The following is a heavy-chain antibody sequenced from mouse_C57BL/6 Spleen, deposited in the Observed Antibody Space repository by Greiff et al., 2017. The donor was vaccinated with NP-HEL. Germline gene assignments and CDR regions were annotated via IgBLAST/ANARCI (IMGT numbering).Heavy chain of an antibody. J-gene: IGHJ4*01. CDR3: TRDGTGTNYYAMDY. CDR2: ISSGGDYI. V-gene: IGHV5-9-1*02. CDR1: GFTFSSYA. Sequence: EVHLVESGEGLVKPGGSLKLSCAASGFTFSSYAMSWVRQTPEKRLEWVAYISSGGDYIYYADTVKGRFTISRDNARNTLYLQMSSLKSEDTAMYYCTRDGTGTNYYAMDYWGQGTSVTVSS. D-gene: IGHD4-1*01.